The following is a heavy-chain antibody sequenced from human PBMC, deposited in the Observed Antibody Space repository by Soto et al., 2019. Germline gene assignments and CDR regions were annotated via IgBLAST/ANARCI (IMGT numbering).Heavy chain of an antibody. CDR2: IIPIFGSP. D-gene: IGHD4-4*01. V-gene: IGHV1-69*13. Sequence: SVKVSCKASGGTLRSHAINWVRQAPGQGLEWMGGIIPIFGSPNYAKKFQGRVTITADESSITAYMELSSLRSEDTAVYYCALTVEIPYYHGMEVWGQGPTVTVA. J-gene: IGHJ6*02. CDR1: GGTLRSHA. CDR3: ALTVEIPYYHGMEV.